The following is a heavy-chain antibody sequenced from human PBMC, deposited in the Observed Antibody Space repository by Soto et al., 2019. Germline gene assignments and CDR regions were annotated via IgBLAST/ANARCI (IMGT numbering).Heavy chain of an antibody. Sequence: GASVKVSCKVSGYTLTDLSMHWVRQAPGKGLEWMGGFDPEDGDTIYAQKFQGRVTMTEDTSTDTAYMELSSLRSEDTAVYYCATGGGYFDWGHYWGQGTLVTVSS. D-gene: IGHD3-9*01. CDR1: GYTLTDLS. CDR3: ATGGGYFDWGHY. J-gene: IGHJ4*02. CDR2: FDPEDGDT. V-gene: IGHV1-24*01.